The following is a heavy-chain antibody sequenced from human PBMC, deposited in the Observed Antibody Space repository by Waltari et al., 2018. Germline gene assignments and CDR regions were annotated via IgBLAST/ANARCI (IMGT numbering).Heavy chain of an antibody. V-gene: IGHV4-39*01. CDR2: IYYSGST. J-gene: IGHJ4*02. D-gene: IGHD2-15*01. CDR3: ASPDIRVA. CDR1: GGSIRSSSYY. Sequence: QVQLQESGPGLVKPSETLSLTCAVSGGSIRSSSYYWGWIRQPPGKGLEWIGSIYYSGSTYYNPSLKSRVTISVDTSKNQFSLKLSSVTAADTAVYYCASPDIRVAGGQGTLVTVSS.